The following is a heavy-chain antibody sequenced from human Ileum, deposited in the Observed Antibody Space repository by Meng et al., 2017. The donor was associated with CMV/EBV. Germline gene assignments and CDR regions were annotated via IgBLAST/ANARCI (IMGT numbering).Heavy chain of an antibody. CDR1: GGSLTSYY. CDR3: ARAAARGVPVDL. V-gene: IGHV4-4*07. Sequence: QLQGSGPRLLQPSETLSLTCTVTGGSLTSYYWTWIRQPAGKGLEWIGRIHPTGTTDDNPSLRSRVSMSLDKSKNQFSLKLTSVTAADTAVYYCARAAARGVPVDLWGQGTLVTVSS. J-gene: IGHJ5*02. CDR2: IHPTGTT. D-gene: IGHD3-10*01.